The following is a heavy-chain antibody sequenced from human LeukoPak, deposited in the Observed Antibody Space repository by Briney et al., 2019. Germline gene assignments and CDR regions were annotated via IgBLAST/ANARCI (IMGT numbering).Heavy chain of an antibody. D-gene: IGHD6-19*01. CDR2: IYYSGST. CDR3: ARHALAVAGNGGFDY. Sequence: PSETLSLTCTVSGGSISSYYWSWIRQPPGKGLEWIGYIYYSGSTNYNPSLKSRVTISVDTSKNQFSLKLSSVTAADTAVYYCARHALAVAGNGGFDYWGQGTLVTVSS. CDR1: GGSISSYY. J-gene: IGHJ4*02. V-gene: IGHV4-59*08.